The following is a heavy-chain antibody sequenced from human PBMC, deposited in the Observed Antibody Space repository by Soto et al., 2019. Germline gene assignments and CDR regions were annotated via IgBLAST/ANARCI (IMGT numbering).Heavy chain of an antibody. D-gene: IGHD5-12*01. CDR2: VIPILGIA. CDR3: ASLRGYSGYANDY. CDR1: GGTFSSYT. V-gene: IGHV1-69*02. Sequence: SVKVSCKASGGTFSSYTISWVRQAPGQGLEWMGRVIPILGIANYAQKFQGRDTVTADKSTSTAYIELSSLRSEDTAVYYCASLRGYSGYANDYWGQGTLVTVSS. J-gene: IGHJ4*02.